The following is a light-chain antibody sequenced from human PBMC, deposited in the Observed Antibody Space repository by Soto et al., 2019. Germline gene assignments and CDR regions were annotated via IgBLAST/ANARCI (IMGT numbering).Light chain of an antibody. V-gene: IGKV1-39*01. J-gene: IGKJ5*01. CDR1: QSISTY. CDR3: QQSYRTPIT. Sequence: DIQLTQSPSPLSASVGDRLAIHCLASQSISTYLNWYQQKPGKAPKVLIYAASNLQSGVPPRFSGSGSGTDFTLTISSLQPEDVATYFCQQSYRTPITFGQGTRLEIK. CDR2: AAS.